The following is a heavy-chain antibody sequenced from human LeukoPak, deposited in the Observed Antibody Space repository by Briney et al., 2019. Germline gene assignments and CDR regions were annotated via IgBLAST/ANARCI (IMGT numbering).Heavy chain of an antibody. CDR2: IYYTGTT. CDR1: GGSISSYY. D-gene: IGHD5-12*01. CDR3: ARDVSGYALTGDYYYYGMDV. V-gene: IGHV4-59*01. J-gene: IGHJ6*02. Sequence: SQTLSLTCTVSGGSISSYYWSWIRQPPGKGLEWIGYIYYTGTTNYNPSLKSRVTIAVDTSKNQFSLKLSSVTAADTAVYYCARDVSGYALTGDYYYYGMDVWGQGTTVTVSS.